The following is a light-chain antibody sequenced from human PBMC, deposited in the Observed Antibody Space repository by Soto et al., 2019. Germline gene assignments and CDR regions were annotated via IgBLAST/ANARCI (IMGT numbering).Light chain of an antibody. CDR2: GAS. CDR3: QQYGRT. J-gene: IGKJ2*01. V-gene: IGKV3-20*01. CDR1: QSVNSNY. Sequence: DIVVTQSPGTLSLSPGERATLSCRASQSVNSNYLAWYQQKPGQAPRLLIFGASTRATGISDRFRGSGSGTDFTLTINRLEPEDFAVYYCQQYGRTFGQGTKLEIK.